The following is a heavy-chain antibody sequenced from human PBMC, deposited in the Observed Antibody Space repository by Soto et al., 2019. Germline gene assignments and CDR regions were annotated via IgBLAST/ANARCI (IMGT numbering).Heavy chain of an antibody. CDR2: ISYDGSNK. V-gene: IGHV3-30-3*01. Sequence: QVQLVESGGGVVQPGRSLRLSCAASGFTFSSYAMHWVRQAPGKGLEWVAVISYDGSNKYYADSVKGRFTISRDNSKNTRYLQMNSLRAEDTAVYYCARDGSGSYLDYWGQGTLVTVSS. CDR1: GFTFSSYA. D-gene: IGHD1-26*01. J-gene: IGHJ4*02. CDR3: ARDGSGSYLDY.